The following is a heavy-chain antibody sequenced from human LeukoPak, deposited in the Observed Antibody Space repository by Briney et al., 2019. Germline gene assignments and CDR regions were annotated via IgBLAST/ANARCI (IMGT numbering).Heavy chain of an antibody. CDR2: IYYSGST. J-gene: IGHJ4*02. V-gene: IGHV4-59*01. CDR1: GGPISSSY. CDR3: ARTLYDILTGSYYFDY. Sequence: PSETLTLTCTVSGGPISSSYWSWLRQPPGKGLEWIGYIYYSGSTNYNPSLKSRVTISADTSKNQFSLRLSSVTAADTAVYYCARTLYDILTGSYYFDYWGQGTLVSVSS. D-gene: IGHD3-9*01.